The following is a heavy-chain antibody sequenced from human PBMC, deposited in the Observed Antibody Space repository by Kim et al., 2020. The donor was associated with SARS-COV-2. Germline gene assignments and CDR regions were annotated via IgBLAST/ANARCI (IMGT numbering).Heavy chain of an antibody. CDR2: IRTEGNSYGT. Sequence: GGSLRLSCAASGFTVRGSGMHWVRQASGKGLEWVGRIRTEGNSYGTAYAAWVKGRFTISRDETRNTAYLQMNSLQAEDTALYYCVGDSPESSGYYYSGYWGQGTLVTVSS. V-gene: IGHV3-73*01. CDR1: GFTVRGSG. CDR3: VGDSPESSGYYYSGY. D-gene: IGHD3-22*01. J-gene: IGHJ4*02.